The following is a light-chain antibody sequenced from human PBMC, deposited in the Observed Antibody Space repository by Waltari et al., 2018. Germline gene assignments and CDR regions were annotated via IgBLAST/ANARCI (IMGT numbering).Light chain of an antibody. J-gene: IGLJ1*01. Sequence: SYELTQPPSVSVSPGQTARITCPGDALPKQYAYWYQQKSGQAPVLVIYEDSKRPSGIPERISGSSSGTMATLTSSGAQVEDEGDYYCYSADSTVNHDVFGTGTKVTVL. V-gene: IGLV3-10*01. CDR2: EDS. CDR1: ALPKQY. CDR3: YSADSTVNHDV.